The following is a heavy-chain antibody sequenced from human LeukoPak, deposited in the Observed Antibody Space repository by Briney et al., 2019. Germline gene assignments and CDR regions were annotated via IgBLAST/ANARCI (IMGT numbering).Heavy chain of an antibody. V-gene: IGHV1-2*02. CDR2: INPNSGGT. CDR3: ARARAYNHQGNWLDP. D-gene: IGHD2-21*01. Sequence: GASVKVSCKASGYTFTGYYMHWVRQAPGQGLEWMGWINPNSGGTNYAQKFQGRVTMTRDASISTAYMELSRLRSDDTAVYYCARARAYNHQGNWLDPWGQGTLVTVSS. CDR1: GYTFTGYY. J-gene: IGHJ5*02.